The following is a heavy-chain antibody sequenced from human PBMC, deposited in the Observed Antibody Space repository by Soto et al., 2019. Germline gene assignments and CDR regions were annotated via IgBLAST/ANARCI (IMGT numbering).Heavy chain of an antibody. V-gene: IGHV3-23*01. J-gene: IGHJ4*02. D-gene: IGHD5-12*01. Sequence: EVHLLESGGGLVQPGGSLRLSCAASEFTFSTYGMTWVRQGPGKGPEYVSSISDSGGGTYYADSVKGRFTISRDNSKNTVFLQMNSLRAEDTAVYYCAKGGSKDGYRWGRGTLVTVSS. CDR1: EFTFSTYG. CDR3: AKGGSKDGYR. CDR2: ISDSGGGT.